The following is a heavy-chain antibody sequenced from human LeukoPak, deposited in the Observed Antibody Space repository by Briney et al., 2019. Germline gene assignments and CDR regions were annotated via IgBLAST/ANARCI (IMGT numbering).Heavy chain of an antibody. CDR1: GFTLSSYG. J-gene: IGHJ4*02. Sequence: GGSLRLSCAASGFTLSSYGMHWVRQAPGKGLEWVAFIRYDGSNKYYADSVKGRFTISRDNSKNTLYLQMNSLRAEDTAVYYCAKDRWAFAHCSGGSCPFHYWGQGTLVTVSS. CDR3: AKDRWAFAHCSGGSCPFHY. V-gene: IGHV3-30*02. D-gene: IGHD2-15*01. CDR2: IRYDGSNK.